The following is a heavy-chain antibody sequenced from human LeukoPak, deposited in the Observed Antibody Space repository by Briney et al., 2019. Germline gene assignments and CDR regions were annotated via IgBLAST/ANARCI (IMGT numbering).Heavy chain of an antibody. Sequence: GGSLRLSCAASGFIFSDYYMSWIRQAPGKGLEWLSYMSIDGSSRYYADFVKGRFTISRDNAKNSLYLQMNSLRVEDTAVYYCARGAMKTNYYHDYFDYWGQGTLVTVSS. D-gene: IGHD1-26*01. J-gene: IGHJ4*02. V-gene: IGHV3-11*04. CDR3: ARGAMKTNYYHDYFDY. CDR2: MSIDGSSR. CDR1: GFIFSDYY.